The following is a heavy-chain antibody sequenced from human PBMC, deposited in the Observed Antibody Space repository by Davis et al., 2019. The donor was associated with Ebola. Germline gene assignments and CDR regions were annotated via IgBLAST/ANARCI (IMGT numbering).Heavy chain of an antibody. Sequence: SVKVSCKASGGTFSSYAISWVRQAPGQGLEWMGRIIPILGIANYAQKFQGRVTITADESTSTAYMELSSLRSNDTAVYYCARDLGAAAGTGDYYYGMDVWGQGTTVTVSS. V-gene: IGHV1-69*04. J-gene: IGHJ6*02. CDR1: GGTFSSYA. D-gene: IGHD6-13*01. CDR2: IIPILGIA. CDR3: ARDLGAAAGTGDYYYGMDV.